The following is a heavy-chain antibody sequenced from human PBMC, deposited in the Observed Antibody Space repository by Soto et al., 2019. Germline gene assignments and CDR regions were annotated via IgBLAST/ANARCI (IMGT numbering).Heavy chain of an antibody. CDR2: IIPISGTI. D-gene: IGHD1-26*01. CDR1: GGTFSTYG. CDR3: ASRERVDAFDV. V-gene: IGHV1-69*01. J-gene: IGHJ3*01. Sequence: VQLVQSGAEVKKPGSSVKVSCKASGGTFSTYGITWVRQASGQGLEWMGGIIPISGTIKFAQKFQGRLTITPDESTSTVYMELSSLTSEDTAVYYCASRERVDAFDVWGQGTVVTVSS.